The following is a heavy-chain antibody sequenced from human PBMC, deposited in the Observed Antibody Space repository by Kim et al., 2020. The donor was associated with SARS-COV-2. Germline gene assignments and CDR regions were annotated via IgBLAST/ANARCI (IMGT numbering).Heavy chain of an antibody. CDR2: INTNTGNP. V-gene: IGHV7-4-1*02. J-gene: IGHJ4*02. D-gene: IGHD1-1*01. CDR1: GYTFNTYA. CDR3: GRLQLERLGDYSDY. Sequence: ASVKVSCKASGYTFNTYAMNWVRQAPGQGLEWMGWINTNTGNPTYAQAFTGRFVFSLDTSVSTAYLQISSLKAEDTAVYYCGRLQLERLGDYSDYWGQGTPVTVSA.